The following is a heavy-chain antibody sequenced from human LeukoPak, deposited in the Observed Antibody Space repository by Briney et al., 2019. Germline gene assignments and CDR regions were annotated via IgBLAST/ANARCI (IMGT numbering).Heavy chain of an antibody. V-gene: IGHV6-1*01. D-gene: IGHD4-17*01. CDR1: GDSVSSNSAA. Sequence: SQTLSFTCAIYGDSVSSNSAAWNWIRQSPSRGLEWLGRTYYRSKWYNDYAVSVKSRITINPDTSKNQFSLQLNSVTPEDTAVYYCARVGDYGDYHPFDYWGQGALVTVSS. J-gene: IGHJ4*02. CDR2: TYYRSKWYN. CDR3: ARVGDYGDYHPFDY.